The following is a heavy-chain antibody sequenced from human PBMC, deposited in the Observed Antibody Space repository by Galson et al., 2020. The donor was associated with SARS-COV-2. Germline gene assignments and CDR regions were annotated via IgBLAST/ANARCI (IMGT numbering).Heavy chain of an antibody. Sequence: SGPTLVKPTQTLTLTCTFSGFSLSTSGMCVRWLRQPPGKPLEWLARIDWDDDKFFSTSLKTRLTVFKDTAKNQVVLIMTDMDPLDTGTYYCARTTGGSGYRHSFDIWGQGIMVTVSS. D-gene: IGHD3-22*01. CDR2: IDWDDDK. V-gene: IGHV2-70*17. J-gene: IGHJ3*02. CDR1: GFSLSTSGMC. CDR3: ARTTGGSGYRHSFDI.